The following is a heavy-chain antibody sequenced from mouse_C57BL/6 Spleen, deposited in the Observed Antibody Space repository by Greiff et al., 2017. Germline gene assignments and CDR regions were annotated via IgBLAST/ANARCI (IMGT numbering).Heavy chain of an antibody. D-gene: IGHD2-4*01. V-gene: IGHV1-20*01. CDR3: ARGDYEYDPYWYFDV. Sequence: VQLQQSGPELVKPGDSVKISCKASGYSFTGYFMNWVMQSHGKSLEWIGRINPYNGDTFYNQKFKGKATLTVDKSSSTAHMELRSLTSEDSAVYYCARGDYEYDPYWYFDVWGTGTTVTVSS. CDR1: GYSFTGYF. J-gene: IGHJ1*03. CDR2: INPYNGDT.